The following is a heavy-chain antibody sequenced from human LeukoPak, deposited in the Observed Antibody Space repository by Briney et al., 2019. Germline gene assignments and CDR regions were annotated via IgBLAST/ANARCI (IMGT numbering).Heavy chain of an antibody. CDR2: LYHGGST. J-gene: IGHJ4*02. V-gene: IGHV3-66*01. D-gene: IGHD3-10*01. CDR1: GVIVRSNY. Sequence: GGSLRLSCVGSGVIVRSNYMTWVRQAPGKGLEWVSILYHGGSTYYADSVKGRFSISRDTSKNTLYLQMNSLRVEDTAVYYCATRRFGELTYWGQGTLVTVSS. CDR3: ATRRFGELTY.